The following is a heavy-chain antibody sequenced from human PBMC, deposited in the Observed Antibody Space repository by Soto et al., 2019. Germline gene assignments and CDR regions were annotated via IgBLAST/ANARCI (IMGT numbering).Heavy chain of an antibody. CDR1: GYRFTSYW. CDR3: ARQGDLWSGYYWKNELNEFDP. CDR2: IYPGDSET. J-gene: IGHJ5*02. Sequence: GESLKISCQGSGYRFTSYWIGWVRQMPGKGLEWMGSIYPGDSETRYSPSFQGQVTISADKSVTTAYLQWSSLKASDTAMYYCARQGDLWSGYYWKNELNEFDPWGQGTLVTVSS. D-gene: IGHD3-3*01. V-gene: IGHV5-51*01.